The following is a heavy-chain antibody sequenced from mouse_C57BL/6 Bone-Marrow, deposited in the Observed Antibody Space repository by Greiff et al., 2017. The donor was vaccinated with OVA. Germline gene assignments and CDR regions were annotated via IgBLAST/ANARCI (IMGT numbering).Heavy chain of an antibody. D-gene: IGHD4-1*01. Sequence: EVKFVESGGGLVKPGVSLKLSCAASGFTFSDYGMHWVRQAPEKGLEWVAYISSGSSTIYYADTVKGRFPISRDNAKNTLFLQMTSLRSEDTAMYYCASNWVVDYWGQGTTLTVSS. J-gene: IGHJ2*01. CDR3: ASNWVVDY. CDR1: GFTFSDYG. V-gene: IGHV5-17*01. CDR2: ISSGSSTI.